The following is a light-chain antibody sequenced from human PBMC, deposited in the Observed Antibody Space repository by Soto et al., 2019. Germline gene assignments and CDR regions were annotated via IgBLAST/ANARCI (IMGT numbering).Light chain of an antibody. CDR1: SSDVGTYNY. CDR2: EVS. Sequence: QSVLTQPAAVSGSPGQSITFSCPGTSSDVGTYNYVSWYQDHPGKAPKLIIYEVSNRPSGVSNRFSGSKSGSTASLTISGLQAEDEADYHCTSYTRDTALVFGTGSKVTVL. J-gene: IGLJ1*01. V-gene: IGLV2-14*01. CDR3: TSYTRDTALV.